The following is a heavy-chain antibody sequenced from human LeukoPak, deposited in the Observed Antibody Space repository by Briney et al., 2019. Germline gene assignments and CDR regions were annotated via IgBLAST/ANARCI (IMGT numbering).Heavy chain of an antibody. V-gene: IGHV1-2*02. CDR1: GYTFTSYG. CDR2: INPNSGGT. D-gene: IGHD6-13*01. Sequence: GASVKVSCKASGYTFTSYGISWVRQAPGQGLEWMGWINPNSGGTNYAQKFQGRVTMTRDTSISTAYMELSRLRSDDTAVYYCARDRLSYSIEMGSDYWGQGTLVTVSS. CDR3: ARDRLSYSIEMGSDY. J-gene: IGHJ4*02.